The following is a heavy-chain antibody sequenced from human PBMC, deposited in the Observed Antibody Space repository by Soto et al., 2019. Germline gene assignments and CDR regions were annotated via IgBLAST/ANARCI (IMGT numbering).Heavy chain of an antibody. J-gene: IGHJ3*02. CDR1: GFTFSSYW. Sequence: GGSLRLSCAASGFTFSSYWMSWVRQAPGKGLEWVANIKQDGSEKYDVDSGKGRFTISRDNAKNSLYLQMNSLRAEDTAVYYCARSIVVVPAIGLGAFDIWGQGTMVTVSS. CDR3: ARSIVVVPAIGLGAFDI. D-gene: IGHD2-2*01. CDR2: IKQDGSEK. V-gene: IGHV3-7*01.